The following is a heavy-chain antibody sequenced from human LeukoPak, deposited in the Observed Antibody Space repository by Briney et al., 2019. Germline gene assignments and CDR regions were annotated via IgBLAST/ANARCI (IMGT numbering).Heavy chain of an antibody. CDR2: IRYDGSNK. CDR3: AKDYGDYEDHFDY. J-gene: IGHJ4*02. CDR1: GFTFSSYG. D-gene: IGHD4-17*01. Sequence: GGSLRLSCAASGFTFSSYGMHWVRQAPGKGLEWAAFIRYDGSNKYYADSVKGRFTISRDNSKNTLYLQMNSLRAEDTAVYYCAKDYGDYEDHFDYWGQGTLVTVSS. V-gene: IGHV3-30*02.